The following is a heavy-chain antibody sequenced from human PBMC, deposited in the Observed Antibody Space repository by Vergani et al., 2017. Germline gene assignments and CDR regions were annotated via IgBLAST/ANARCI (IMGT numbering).Heavy chain of an antibody. V-gene: IGHV4-61*02. Sequence: QVKLQESGPGLLKPSQTLSLTCTVSGESIRSGSHYWSWIRQPAGKGPEWIGHIHTGGSTDLNPSFKSRVSISVDTSKNQFSLKLSSVTAADTAVYYCARDRDGWEPGAFDIWGQGTMVTVSS. D-gene: IGHD1-26*01. CDR2: IHTGGST. J-gene: IGHJ3*02. CDR1: GESIRSGSHY. CDR3: ARDRDGWEPGAFDI.